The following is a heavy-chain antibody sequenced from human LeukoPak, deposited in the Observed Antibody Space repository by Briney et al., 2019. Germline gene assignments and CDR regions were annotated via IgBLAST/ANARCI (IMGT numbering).Heavy chain of an antibody. D-gene: IGHD3-9*01. J-gene: IGHJ6*02. CDR1: GDSVSSNSAA. Sequence: SQTLSLTCAISGDSVSSNSAAWNWIRQSPSRGLEWLGRTYYRSKWYNDYAVSVKSRITINPDTSKNQFSLQLNSVTPEDTAVYYCARGGSILTGYWPYYYYYGMDVWGQGTTVTVSS. CDR3: ARGGSILTGYWPYYYYYGMDV. CDR2: TYYRSKWYN. V-gene: IGHV6-1*01.